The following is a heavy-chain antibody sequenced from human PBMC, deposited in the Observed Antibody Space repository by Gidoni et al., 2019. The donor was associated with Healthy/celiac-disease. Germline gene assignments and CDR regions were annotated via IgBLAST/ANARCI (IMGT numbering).Heavy chain of an antibody. J-gene: IGHJ4*02. CDR2: IYYSGST. D-gene: IGHD3-10*01. Sequence: QLQLQESGPGLVKPSETLSLTCTVSGGSISSSSYYWGWIRQPPGKGLEWSGSIYYSGSTYYNPSLKSRVTISVDTSKNQFSLKLSSVTAADTAVYYCARGGFGELYAPFDYWGQGTLVTVSS. CDR3: ARGGFGELYAPFDY. CDR1: GGSISSSSYY. V-gene: IGHV4-39*07.